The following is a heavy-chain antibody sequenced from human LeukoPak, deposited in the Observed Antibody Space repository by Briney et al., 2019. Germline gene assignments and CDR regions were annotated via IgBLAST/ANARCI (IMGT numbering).Heavy chain of an antibody. CDR3: ARDRGGRLLYPSEFDY. CDR2: ISAYNGNT. V-gene: IGHV1-18*01. CDR1: GYTFTSYG. D-gene: IGHD2-2*01. Sequence: GASVKVSCKASGYTFTSYGISWVRQAPGQGLEWMGWISAYNGNTNYAQKLQGRVTMTTDTSTSTAYMELRSLRSDDTAVYYCARDRGGRLLYPSEFDYWGQGTLVTVSS. J-gene: IGHJ4*02.